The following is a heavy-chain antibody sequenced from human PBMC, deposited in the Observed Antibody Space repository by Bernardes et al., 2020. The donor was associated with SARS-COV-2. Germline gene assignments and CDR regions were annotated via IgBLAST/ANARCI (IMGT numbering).Heavy chain of an antibody. CDR2: IYSGGST. D-gene: IGHD6-19*01. J-gene: IGHJ6*02. CDR3: ARDQGSGWSDYYYGMDV. V-gene: IGHV3-66*01. Sequence: GGSLRLSCAASGFTVSSNYMSWVRQAPGKGLEWVSVIYSGGSTYYADSVKGRFTISRDNSKNTLYLQMNSLRAEDTAVYYCARDQGSGWSDYYYGMDVWGQGTTVTVSS. CDR1: GFTVSSNY.